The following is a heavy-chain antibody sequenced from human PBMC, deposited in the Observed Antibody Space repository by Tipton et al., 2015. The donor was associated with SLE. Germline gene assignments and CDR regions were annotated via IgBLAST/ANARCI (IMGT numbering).Heavy chain of an antibody. CDR1: GFTFSSYA. CDR2: FSGSGGST. J-gene: IGHJ4*02. D-gene: IGHD3-3*01. CDR3: AKGDNVLRFLEWLLSPLDY. Sequence: GSLRLSCAASGFTFSSYAMSWVRQAPGKGLEWVSAFSGSGGSTYYADSVKGRFTISRDNSKNTLYLQMNSLRAEDTAVYYCAKGDNVLRFLEWLLSPLDYWGQGTLVTVSS. V-gene: IGHV3-23*01.